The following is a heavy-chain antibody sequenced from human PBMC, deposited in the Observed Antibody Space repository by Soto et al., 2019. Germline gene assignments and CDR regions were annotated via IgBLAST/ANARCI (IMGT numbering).Heavy chain of an antibody. Sequence: GESLKISCQCSGYAFSNFWIGWVRQLPGKGLEWMGIIYPGDHETRYSPSFHGKVTISADKSINTAYLQWNSLEASDTAFYFCARSPRSSPYFDYWGQGALVTVSS. V-gene: IGHV5-51*01. CDR1: GYAFSNFW. J-gene: IGHJ4*02. CDR3: ARSPRSSPYFDY. CDR2: IYPGDHET. D-gene: IGHD6-13*01.